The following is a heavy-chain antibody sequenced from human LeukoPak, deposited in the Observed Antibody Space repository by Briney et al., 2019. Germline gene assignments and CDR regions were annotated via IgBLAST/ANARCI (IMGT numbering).Heavy chain of an antibody. D-gene: IGHD3-22*01. Sequence: PSETLSLTCAVCGGSFSGYYWSWIRHPPGKRLERIGEINHSGSTNYNPSLKSRVTISVDTSKNQFSLKLSSVTAADTAVYYCARGEGDDSADYYEPVDPWGQGTLVTVSS. CDR3: ARGEGDDSADYYEPVDP. J-gene: IGHJ5*02. CDR1: GGSFSGYY. V-gene: IGHV4-34*01. CDR2: INHSGST.